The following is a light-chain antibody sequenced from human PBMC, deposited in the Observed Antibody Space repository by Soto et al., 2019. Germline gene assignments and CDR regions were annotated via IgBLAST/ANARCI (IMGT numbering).Light chain of an antibody. J-gene: IGKJ5*01. CDR2: GAS. CDR1: QGIGNA. V-gene: IGKV1-6*01. CDR3: QQYHSYTPT. Sequence: AIHMTQSPSSRSSSLGDRVTISCGASQGIGNALGWYQQKPGKPPKVLIYGASNLQSGVPPRFSGSGSGTDFTITISSLQNEDFATYYCQQYHSYTPTFGQGTRLEIK.